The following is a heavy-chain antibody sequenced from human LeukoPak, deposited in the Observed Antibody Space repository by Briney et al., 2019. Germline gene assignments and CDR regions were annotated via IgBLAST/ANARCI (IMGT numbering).Heavy chain of an antibody. CDR2: ISAYNGNT. CDR1: GYTFTSYG. Sequence: GASVKVSCKASGYTFTSYGISWVRQAPGQGLEWMGWISAYNGNTSYAQKLQGRVTMTTDTSTSTAYMELRSLRSDDTAVYYCARDSAKAHGYNLSGYWGQGTLVTVSS. CDR3: ARDSAKAHGYNLSGY. V-gene: IGHV1-18*01. J-gene: IGHJ4*02. D-gene: IGHD5-24*01.